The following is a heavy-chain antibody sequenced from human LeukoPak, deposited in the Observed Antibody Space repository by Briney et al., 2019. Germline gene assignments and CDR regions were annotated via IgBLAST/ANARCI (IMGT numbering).Heavy chain of an antibody. J-gene: IGHJ5*02. CDR1: GGSISSGDYF. Sequence: SQTLSLTCTVSGGSISSGDYFWSWIRQPPGKGLEWIGCIYFSGSTYYNPSLKSRLTMSVDSSKNQFSLKLSSVTAADTAMYYCARTPLLWFGESGSWGQGTLVTVSS. V-gene: IGHV4-30-4*08. CDR2: IYFSGST. CDR3: ARTPLLWFGESGS. D-gene: IGHD3-10*01.